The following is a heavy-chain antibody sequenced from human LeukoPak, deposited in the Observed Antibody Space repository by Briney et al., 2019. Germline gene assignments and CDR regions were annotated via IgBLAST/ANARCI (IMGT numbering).Heavy chain of an antibody. CDR2: IYPGDSNI. CDR3: ARLGYSYGQGDY. Sequence: GESLKISCKGSRYSFARYWIGWVRQMPGKGLEWMGIIYPGDSNIKYSPSFQGQVTISADKSITTAYLQWSSLMASDTAMYYCARLGYSYGQGDYWGQGTRVTVSS. CDR1: RYSFARYW. V-gene: IGHV5-51*01. D-gene: IGHD5-18*01. J-gene: IGHJ4*02.